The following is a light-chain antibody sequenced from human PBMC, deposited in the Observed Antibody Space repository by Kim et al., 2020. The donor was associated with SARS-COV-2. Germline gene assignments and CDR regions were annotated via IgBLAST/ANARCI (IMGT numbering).Light chain of an antibody. CDR1: SLRSYY. CDR2: GKN. Sequence: SSELTQDPAVSVALGQTVRITCQGDSLRSYYASWYQQKPGQAPVLVIYGKNNRPSGIPDRFSGSSSGTTASLTITGAQAEGEADYYCNSRDSSGNHRVVF. V-gene: IGLV3-19*01. J-gene: IGLJ2*01. CDR3: NSRDSSGNHRVV.